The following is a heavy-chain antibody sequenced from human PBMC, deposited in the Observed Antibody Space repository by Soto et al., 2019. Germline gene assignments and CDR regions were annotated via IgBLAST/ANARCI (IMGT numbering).Heavy chain of an antibody. D-gene: IGHD1-26*01. CDR2: FEPEDGET. CDR3: ATDPVVGATRFDY. Sequence: ASVKVSCKVSGYTLTELSMHWVRQAPGKGLEWMGGFEPEDGETIYAQKFQGRVTITEDTSTDPAYMGLSSLRSEDTAVYYCATDPVVGATRFDYWGQGTLVTVSS. J-gene: IGHJ4*02. CDR1: GYTLTELS. V-gene: IGHV1-24*01.